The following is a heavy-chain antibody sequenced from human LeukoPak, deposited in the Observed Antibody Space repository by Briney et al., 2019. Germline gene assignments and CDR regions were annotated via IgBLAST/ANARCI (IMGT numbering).Heavy chain of an antibody. D-gene: IGHD3-3*01. J-gene: IGHJ4*02. CDR2: IYHSGST. Sequence: SETLSLTXAVSGYSISSGYYWGWIRQPPGKGLEWIGSIYHSGSTYYNPSLKSRVTISVDTSKNQFSLKLSSVTAADTAVYYCASYGFWSGYYSGDFDYWGQGTLVTVSS. V-gene: IGHV4-38-2*01. CDR3: ASYGFWSGYYSGDFDY. CDR1: GYSISSGYY.